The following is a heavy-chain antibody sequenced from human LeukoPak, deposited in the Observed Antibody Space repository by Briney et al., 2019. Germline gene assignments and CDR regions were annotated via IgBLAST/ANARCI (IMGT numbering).Heavy chain of an antibody. CDR1: GFTFSSYS. CDR2: ISSSSYI. V-gene: IGHV3-21*01. J-gene: IGHJ4*02. Sequence: GGSLRLSCAASGFTFSSYSMNWVRQAPGKGLEWVSSISSSSYIYYADSVKGRFTISRDNAKNSLYLQMNSLRAEDTAVYFCTRALVAATRNFDYWGQGTLVTVSS. CDR3: TRALVAATRNFDY. D-gene: IGHD6-13*01.